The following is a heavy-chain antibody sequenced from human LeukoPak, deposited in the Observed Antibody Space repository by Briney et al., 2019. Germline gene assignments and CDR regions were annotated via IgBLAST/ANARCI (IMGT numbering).Heavy chain of an antibody. Sequence: SQTLSLTCTVSGGSISSGSYYWSWIRQPAGKGLEWIGRIYTSGNTNYNPSLKSRVTISVDTSKNQFSLKLSSVTAADTAVYYCARNVGSRYHYYYYMDVWGKGTTVTVSS. V-gene: IGHV4-61*02. D-gene: IGHD1-26*01. J-gene: IGHJ6*03. CDR2: IYTSGNT. CDR3: ARNVGSRYHYYYYMDV. CDR1: GGSISSGSYY.